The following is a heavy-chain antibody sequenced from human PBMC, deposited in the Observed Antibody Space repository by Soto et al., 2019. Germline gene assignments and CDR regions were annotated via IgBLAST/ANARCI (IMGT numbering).Heavy chain of an antibody. D-gene: IGHD3-22*01. J-gene: IGHJ4*02. Sequence: QVQLVESGGGVVQPGRSLRLSCAASGFTFSTYGMHWVRQAPGKGLEWVAHISYDGSNNHYGDSVKGRLTISRDNSKKTPFWQVSSLRYEDTAVYYCAKDTYYYDSTGYYVCDEWGQGALVTGSS. CDR3: AKDTYYYDSTGYYVCDE. CDR2: ISYDGSNN. V-gene: IGHV3-30*18. CDR1: GFTFSTYG.